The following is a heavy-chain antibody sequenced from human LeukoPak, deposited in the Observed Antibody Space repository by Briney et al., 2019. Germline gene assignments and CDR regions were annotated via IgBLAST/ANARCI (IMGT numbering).Heavy chain of an antibody. CDR2: IKQDGSEK. CDR3: ARGLGHGDYYYYMDV. CDR1: GFTFSYYC. D-gene: IGHD3-16*01. V-gene: IGHV3-7*01. J-gene: IGHJ6*03. Sequence: GGSVRLSCAASGFTFSYYCMSWVRQAPGKGLEWVANIKQDGSEKYYVDSVKGRFTISRDNAKNSLYLQMNSLRAEDTAVYYCARGLGHGDYYYYMDVWGKGTTVTVSS.